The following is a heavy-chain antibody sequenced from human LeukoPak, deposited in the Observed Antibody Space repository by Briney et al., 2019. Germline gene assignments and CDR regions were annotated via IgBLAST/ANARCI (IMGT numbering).Heavy chain of an antibody. V-gene: IGHV3-9*03. D-gene: IGHD3-22*01. CDR2: ISWDSGSI. CDR1: GFTCDDYA. CDR3: AKDGRPDYYDSSGYYPYYFDY. Sequence: GGSLRRYCAASGFTCDDYAMHWLRQAQGKGLEGVSGISWDSGSIGYADSVKVRFTSSRDNAKNSLYLQRNSLRAEDMALYYCAKDGRPDYYDSSGYYPYYFDYWGQGTLVTVSS. J-gene: IGHJ4*02.